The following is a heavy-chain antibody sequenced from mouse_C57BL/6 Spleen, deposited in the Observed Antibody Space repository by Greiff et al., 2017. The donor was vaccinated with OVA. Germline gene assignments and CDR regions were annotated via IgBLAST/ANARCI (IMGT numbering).Heavy chain of an antibody. CDR3: ARGDPYFDY. Sequence: VQLQQPGAELVKPGASVKLSCKASGYTFTSYWMQWVKQRPGQGLEWIGEIDPSDSYTNYNQKFKGKATLTVDTSSSTAYMQLSSLTSEDSAVYYCARGDPYFDYWGQGTTLTVSS. V-gene: IGHV1-50*01. J-gene: IGHJ2*01. CDR2: IDPSDSYT. CDR1: GYTFTSYW.